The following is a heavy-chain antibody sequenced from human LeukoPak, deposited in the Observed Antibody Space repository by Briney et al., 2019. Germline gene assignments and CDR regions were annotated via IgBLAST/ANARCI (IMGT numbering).Heavy chain of an antibody. CDR1: GGSISSYY. J-gene: IGHJ3*02. CDR2: IYYSGST. V-gene: IGHV4-59*12. Sequence: SETLSLTCTVSGGSISSYYWSWIRQPPGKGLEWIGYIYYSGSTNYNPSLKSRVTMSLDTSKNQLSLSLTSVTAADTAMYYCVRWLSDSLDIWGQGTMVTVS. CDR3: VRWLSDSLDI. D-gene: IGHD3-22*01.